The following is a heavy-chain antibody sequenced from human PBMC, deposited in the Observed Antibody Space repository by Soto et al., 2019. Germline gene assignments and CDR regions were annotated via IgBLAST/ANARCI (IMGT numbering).Heavy chain of an antibody. V-gene: IGHV3-23*01. D-gene: IGHD2-2*01. Sequence: PGGSLRLSCTASGFTFSSFAMSWVRQAPGKGLEWVSCIDGRGGGIYYADSVKGRFTISRDNSRNTLYLQMNSLGAEDTAVYYCASYCSSTSCHLYYFDYWGQGTLVTVSS. J-gene: IGHJ4*02. CDR1: GFTFSSFA. CDR3: ASYCSSTSCHLYYFDY. CDR2: IDGRGGGI.